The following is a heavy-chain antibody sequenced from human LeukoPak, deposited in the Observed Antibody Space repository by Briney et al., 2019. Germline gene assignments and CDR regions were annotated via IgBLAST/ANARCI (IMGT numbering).Heavy chain of an antibody. CDR1: GFMFSDHY. D-gene: IGHD2-2*01. Sequence: GGSLRLSCAASGFMFSDHYMDWVRQAPGKGLEWVANIKQDGSEKYYVDSVKGRFTISRDNAKNSLFLQMNSLRAEDTAVYYCARDGDIVVIPADLDYWGQGTLVTVSS. CDR2: IKQDGSEK. CDR3: ARDGDIVVIPADLDY. J-gene: IGHJ4*02. V-gene: IGHV3-7*01.